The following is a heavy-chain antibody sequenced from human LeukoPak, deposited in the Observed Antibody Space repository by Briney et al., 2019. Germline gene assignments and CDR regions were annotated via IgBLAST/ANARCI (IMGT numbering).Heavy chain of an antibody. D-gene: IGHD6-19*01. CDR3: ARGHSSGWFYFDY. J-gene: IGHJ4*02. V-gene: IGHV7-4-1*02. CDR1: GDTFIPYT. Sequence: ASVKVSCKASGDTFIPYTFSGVRQAPGQGLEWMGWINTNTGNPTYAQGFTGRFVFSLDTSVNTAYLQISSLKAEDTAIYYCARGHSSGWFYFDYWGQGTLVTVSS. CDR2: INTNTGNP.